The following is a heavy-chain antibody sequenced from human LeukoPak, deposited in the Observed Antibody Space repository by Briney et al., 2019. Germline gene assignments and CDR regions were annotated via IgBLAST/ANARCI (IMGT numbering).Heavy chain of an antibody. Sequence: PSETLSLTCTVSGGSISSSSYYWGWIRQPPGKGLEWIGSIYYRGSTNYNPSLKSRVTISVDTSKNQFSLKLSSVTAADTAVYYCARENGGGSDYWGQGTLVTVSS. CDR2: IYYRGST. CDR3: ARENGGGSDY. J-gene: IGHJ4*02. V-gene: IGHV4-39*07. D-gene: IGHD2-15*01. CDR1: GGSISSSSYY.